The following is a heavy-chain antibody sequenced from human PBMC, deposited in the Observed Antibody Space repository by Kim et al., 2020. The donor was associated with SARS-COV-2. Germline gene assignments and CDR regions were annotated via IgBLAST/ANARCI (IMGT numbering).Heavy chain of an antibody. V-gene: IGHV3-21*01. CDR2: ISSSSSYI. CDR1: GFTFSSYS. D-gene: IGHD6-13*01. Sequence: GGSLRLSCAASGFTFSSYSMNWDRQAPGKGLEWVSSISSSSSYIYYADSVKGRFTISRDNAKNSLYLQMNSLRAEDTAVYYCARDGGSSSWYYYYGMDVWGQGTTVTVSS. J-gene: IGHJ6*02. CDR3: ARDGGSSSWYYYYGMDV.